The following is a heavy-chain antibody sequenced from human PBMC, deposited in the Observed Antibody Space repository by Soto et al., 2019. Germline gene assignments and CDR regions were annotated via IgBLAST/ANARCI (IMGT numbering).Heavy chain of an antibody. D-gene: IGHD3-3*01. J-gene: IGHJ5*02. V-gene: IGHV4-4*07. CDR2: VYSSGGT. CDR3: ARGQRFSDWFDP. CDR1: GGSLSSYE. Sequence: XTLSLPCTVSGGSLSSYEWAWIRQPAGKGLEWIGRVYSSGGTHYNPSLKSRVTISLDTSKNQFSLRMLSVTDADTAVYYCARGQRFSDWFDPWGQGTLVTVSS.